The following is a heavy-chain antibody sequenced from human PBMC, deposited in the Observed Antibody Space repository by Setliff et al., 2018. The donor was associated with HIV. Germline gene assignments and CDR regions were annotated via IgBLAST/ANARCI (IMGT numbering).Heavy chain of an antibody. J-gene: IGHJ6*04. D-gene: IGHD4-17*01. CDR1: GGSIGGFY. CDR3: ARGRLPTGMDV. CDR2: IYDTGST. V-gene: IGHV4-4*07. Sequence: SETLSLTCTVSGGSIGGFYWNWIRQSAGKGLQWIGRIYDTGSTKYNPSLKSRVTTSVDTSKNQFSLSLTSVTAADTAVYYCARGRLPTGMDVWGKGTTVTVSS.